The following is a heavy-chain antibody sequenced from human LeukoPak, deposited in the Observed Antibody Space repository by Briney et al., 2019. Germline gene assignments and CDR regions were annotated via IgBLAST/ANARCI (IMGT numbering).Heavy chain of an antibody. D-gene: IGHD2-2*02. J-gene: IGHJ4*02. CDR2: ISSSGDRT. CDR3: AKRKALYGFGAFDC. Sequence: PGGSLRLSCAASGFTFSNYAMSWVRQAPGKGLEWVSSISSSGDRTYYADSVKGRLTISRDNSKSTLYLQMNSLRAEDTAVYYCAKRKALYGFGAFDCWGQGTLVTVSS. V-gene: IGHV3-23*01. CDR1: GFTFSNYA.